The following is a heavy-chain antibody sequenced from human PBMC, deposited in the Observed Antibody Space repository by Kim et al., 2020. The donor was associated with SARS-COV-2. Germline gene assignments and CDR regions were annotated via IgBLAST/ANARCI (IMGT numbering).Heavy chain of an antibody. CDR2: ISAYNGET. Sequence: ASVKVSCKASGYTFNSYGISWVRQAPGQGLEWMGWISAYNGETWYGQKFQGRVTMTTDTSTTTAYAEVRSLTSDDTAVYYCARDSRDSFYGMDVWGQGTTVTVSS. J-gene: IGHJ6*02. D-gene: IGHD5-18*01. CDR1: GYTFNSYG. CDR3: ARDSRDSFYGMDV. V-gene: IGHV1-18*04.